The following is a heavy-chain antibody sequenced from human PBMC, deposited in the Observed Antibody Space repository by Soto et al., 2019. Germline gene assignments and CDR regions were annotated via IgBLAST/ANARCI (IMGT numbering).Heavy chain of an antibody. J-gene: IGHJ4*02. CDR3: ATCPLAVAPKN. D-gene: IGHD6-19*01. CDR1: GGTFSSYA. Sequence: QVQLVQSGAELKKPGSSVKVSCKTSGGTFSSYAISWVRQAPGQGLEWMGRIIPIVHIANYAQKFQGRVTMSADKSTTTGYLELSGLRSEDTAIYYCATCPLAVAPKNWGQGTLVTVSS. V-gene: IGHV1-69*02. CDR2: IIPIVHIA.